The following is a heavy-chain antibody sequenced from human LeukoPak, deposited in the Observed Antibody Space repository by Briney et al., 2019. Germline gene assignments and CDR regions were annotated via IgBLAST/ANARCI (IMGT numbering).Heavy chain of an antibody. J-gene: IGHJ4*02. D-gene: IGHD3-3*01. CDR1: GFIFSSYN. CDR2: ISSSSTYI. CDR3: ARERQNKDFWSGGDY. V-gene: IGHV3-21*01. Sequence: GGSLRLSCAASGFIFSSYNINWVRQAPGKGLEWVSSISSSSTYIYYADSVKGRFTISRDNAKNSLYLQMSTLRPEDTAVYYCARERQNKDFWSGGDYWGQGTLVTVSA.